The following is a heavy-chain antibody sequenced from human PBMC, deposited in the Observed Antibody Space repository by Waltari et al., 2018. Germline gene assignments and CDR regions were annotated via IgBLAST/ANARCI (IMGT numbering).Heavy chain of an antibody. V-gene: IGHV3-48*03. CDR1: GFPFSSYD. Sequence: EVHLVESGGGVVQPGGSLRLSCAASGFPFSSYDMNWVRQAPGKGLEWVAYILSSGRTTYYTDSVKGRFTISRDNAKNSLYLQMNSLRAEDTAVYYCARDGYNSFDYWGQGTLVTVSS. CDR2: ILSSGRTT. D-gene: IGHD5-12*01. J-gene: IGHJ4*02. CDR3: ARDGYNSFDY.